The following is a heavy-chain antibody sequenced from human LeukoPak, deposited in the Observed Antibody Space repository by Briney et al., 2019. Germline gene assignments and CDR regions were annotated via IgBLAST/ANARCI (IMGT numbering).Heavy chain of an antibody. Sequence: GASVKVSCKASGYTFTNYDMNWVRQATGQGLEWMGWMNPTSGNTAYAQKFQGRVTITTNASISTAYMELSSLRSEDTGVYYCARGRAMWYYDSGGHYTTSSEYNWFDPWGQGNLVTVSS. CDR2: MNPTSGNT. CDR3: ARGRAMWYYDSGGHYTTSSEYNWFDP. CDR1: GYTFTNYD. D-gene: IGHD3-22*01. V-gene: IGHV1-8*01. J-gene: IGHJ5*02.